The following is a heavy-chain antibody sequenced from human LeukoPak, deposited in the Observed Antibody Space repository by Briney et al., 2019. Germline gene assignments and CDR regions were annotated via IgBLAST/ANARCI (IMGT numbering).Heavy chain of an antibody. CDR2: IYYSGSA. Sequence: ETLSLTCTVSGGSISDSNYYWGWIRQPPGRGLEWIANIYYSGSAYYSPSLKSRVTVSIDTSKNQFSLKLNSVTAADTAVYYCARQSTIAAARIDPWGQGTLVTVSS. V-gene: IGHV4-39*01. J-gene: IGHJ5*02. D-gene: IGHD6-25*01. CDR1: GGSISDSNYY. CDR3: ARQSTIAAARIDP.